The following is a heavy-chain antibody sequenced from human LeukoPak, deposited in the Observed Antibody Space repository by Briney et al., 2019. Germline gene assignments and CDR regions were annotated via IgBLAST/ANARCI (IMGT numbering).Heavy chain of an antibody. CDR3: AREACSGGSCYYYFDY. D-gene: IGHD2-15*01. V-gene: IGHV1-46*01. CDR2: INPSGGST. CDR1: VYSFTSYY. J-gene: IGHJ4*02. Sequence: ASVKVSCKASVYSFTSYYMHWVRQAPGQGLEWMGIINPSGGSTSYALKFQGRVTMTRDTSTSTVYMELSSLRSEDTAVYYCAREACSGGSCYYYFDYWGQETLVTVSS.